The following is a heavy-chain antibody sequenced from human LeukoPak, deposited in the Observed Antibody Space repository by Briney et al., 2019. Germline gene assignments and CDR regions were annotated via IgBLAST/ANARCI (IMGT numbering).Heavy chain of an antibody. Sequence: SETLSLTCTVFGGSISSSSHYWGWLRQPPGEGLEWIGSIYFSGSTYYSPSLKSRVTISVDPSTNQFSLKLSSVTAADTAVYYCARDDQGAFDIWGQGTMVTVSS. D-gene: IGHD2-2*01. J-gene: IGHJ3*02. V-gene: IGHV4-39*02. CDR1: GGSISSSSHY. CDR3: ARDDQGAFDI. CDR2: IYFSGST.